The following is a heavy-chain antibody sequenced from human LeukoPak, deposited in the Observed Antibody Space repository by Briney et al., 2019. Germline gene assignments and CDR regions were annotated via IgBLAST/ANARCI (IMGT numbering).Heavy chain of an antibody. CDR1: GYTFTSHD. CDR2: MNPNSGNT. D-gene: IGHD3-10*01. V-gene: IGHV1-8*01. CDR3: ARVKRDYYGSGSYYGY. J-gene: IGHJ4*02. Sequence: GASVRVSCKASGYTFTSHDINWVRQATGQGLEWMGWMNPNSGNTGYAQKFQGRVTMTRNTSISTAYMELSSLRSEDTAVYYCARVKRDYYGSGSYYGYWGQGTLVTVSS.